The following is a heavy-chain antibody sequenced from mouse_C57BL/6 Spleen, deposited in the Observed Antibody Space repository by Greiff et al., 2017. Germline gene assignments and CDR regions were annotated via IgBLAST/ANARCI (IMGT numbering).Heavy chain of an antibody. D-gene: IGHD2-4*01. CDR1: GFTFSDYG. Sequence: VQLKESGGGLVKPGGSLKLSCAASGFTFSDYGMHWVRQAPEKGLEWVAYISSGSSTIYYADTVKGRFTISRDNAKNTLFLQMTSLRSEDTAMYYCARDDYDGNFDVWGTGTTVTVSS. CDR3: ARDDYDGNFDV. CDR2: ISSGSSTI. J-gene: IGHJ1*03. V-gene: IGHV5-17*01.